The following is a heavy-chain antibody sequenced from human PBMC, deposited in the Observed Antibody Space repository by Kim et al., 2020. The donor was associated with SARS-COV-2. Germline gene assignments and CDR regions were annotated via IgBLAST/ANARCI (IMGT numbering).Heavy chain of an antibody. J-gene: IGHJ2*01. CDR1: GGSISSYY. CDR2: IYYSGST. Sequence: SETLSLTCTVSGGSISSYYWSWIRQPPGKGLEWIGYIYYSGSTNYNPSLKSRVTISVDTSKNQFSLKLSSVTAADTAVYYCARDAYILTGYPMGDFGYFDLWGRGTLVTVSS. D-gene: IGHD3-9*01. CDR3: ARDAYILTGYPMGDFGYFDL. V-gene: IGHV4-59*01.